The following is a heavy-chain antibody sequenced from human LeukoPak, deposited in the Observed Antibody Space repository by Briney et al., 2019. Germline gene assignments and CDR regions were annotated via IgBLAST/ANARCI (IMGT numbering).Heavy chain of an antibody. V-gene: IGHV1-2*06. CDR1: GYTFTGYY. Sequence: ASVKVSCKSSGYTFTGYYMHWVRQAPGQGLEWMGRINPNSGGTNYAQKFQGRVTMTRDTSISTTYMELSRLRSDDTAVYYCARDPSSSWTYYFDYRGQGTLVTVSS. D-gene: IGHD6-13*01. CDR2: INPNSGGT. CDR3: ARDPSSSWTYYFDY. J-gene: IGHJ4*02.